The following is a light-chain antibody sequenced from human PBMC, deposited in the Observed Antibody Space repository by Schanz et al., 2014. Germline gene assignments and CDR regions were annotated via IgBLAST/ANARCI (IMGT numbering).Light chain of an antibody. V-gene: IGKV3-11*01. CDR1: QSVSSY. Sequence: EIVLTQSPATLSLSPGERATLSCRASQSVSSYLAWYQQTPGRAPRLLIYGASNRATGIPARFSGSGSGTDFTLTISILEPEDFAVYYCQQRSNWPWTFGQGTKLEIK. CDR3: QQRSNWPWT. J-gene: IGKJ2*02. CDR2: GAS.